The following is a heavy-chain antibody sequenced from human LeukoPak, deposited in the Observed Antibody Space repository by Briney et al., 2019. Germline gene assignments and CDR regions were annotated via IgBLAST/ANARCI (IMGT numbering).Heavy chain of an antibody. Sequence: SVKVSCKVSGGTFSSYAISWVRQAPGQGLEWMGRIIPILGIANYAQKFQGRVTITADKSTSTAYMELSSLRSEVTAVYYCARDIDAGTSRFDPWGQGTLVTVSS. CDR1: GGTFSSYA. CDR2: IIPILGIA. CDR3: ARDIDAGTSRFDP. D-gene: IGHD2-2*01. V-gene: IGHV1-69*04. J-gene: IGHJ5*02.